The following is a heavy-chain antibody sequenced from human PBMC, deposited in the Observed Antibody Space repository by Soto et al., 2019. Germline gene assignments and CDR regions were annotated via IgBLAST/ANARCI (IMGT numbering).Heavy chain of an antibody. CDR3: ARLTGYCSSTSCWGVGY. Sequence: RGESLKISCKGSGYSFTSYWISWVRQMPGKGLEWMGRIDPSDSYTNYSPSFQGHVTISAVKSISTAYLQWSSLKASDTAMYYCARLTGYCSSTSCWGVGYWGQGTLVTVSS. J-gene: IGHJ4*02. CDR2: IDPSDSYT. D-gene: IGHD2-2*01. V-gene: IGHV5-10-1*01. CDR1: GYSFTSYW.